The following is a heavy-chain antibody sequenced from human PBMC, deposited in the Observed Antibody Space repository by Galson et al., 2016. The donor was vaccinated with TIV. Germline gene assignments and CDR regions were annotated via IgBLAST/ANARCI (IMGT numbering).Heavy chain of an antibody. J-gene: IGHJ4*02. CDR1: GLTVSTNY. D-gene: IGHD3-22*01. Sequence: SLRLSCAASGLTVSTNYMYWVRQPPGKGLEWVSVINGVGSTYYADSVKGRFTISRDNSKNTLYLQMHSLRVEDTAVYFCARSYDSSGHRGRLDIWGQGALVTVSS. CDR3: ARSYDSSGHRGRLDI. CDR2: INGVGST. V-gene: IGHV3-53*03.